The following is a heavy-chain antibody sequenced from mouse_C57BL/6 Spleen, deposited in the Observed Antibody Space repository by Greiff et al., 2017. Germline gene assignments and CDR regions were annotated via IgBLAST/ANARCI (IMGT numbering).Heavy chain of an antibody. Sequence: QVQLKQPGTELVKPGASVKLSCKASGYTFTSYWMHWVKQRPGQGLEWIGNINPSNGGTKYNEKFKSKATLTVDKPSSTAYMQLSSLTSEDTAVDYCARSGTSKEGYFDYWGQGTTLTVSA. D-gene: IGHD3-1*01. CDR3: ARSGTSKEGYFDY. CDR2: INPSNGGT. J-gene: IGHJ2*01. V-gene: IGHV1-53*01. CDR1: GYTFTSYW.